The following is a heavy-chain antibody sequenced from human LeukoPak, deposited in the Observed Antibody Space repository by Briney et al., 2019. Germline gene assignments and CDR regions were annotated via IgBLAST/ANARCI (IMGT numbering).Heavy chain of an antibody. V-gene: IGHV4-39*07. CDR3: ARVLMPGSGSYYNEGSWFDP. CDR1: GGSISSNSYY. CDR2: IYYSGST. J-gene: IGHJ5*02. Sequence: SETLSLTCAVSGGSISSNSYYWGWIRQPPGKGLEWIGSIYYSGSTYYNPSLKSRATISVDTSKNQFSLKLSSVTAADTAVYYCARVLMPGSGSYYNEGSWFDPWGQGTLVTVSS. D-gene: IGHD3-10*01.